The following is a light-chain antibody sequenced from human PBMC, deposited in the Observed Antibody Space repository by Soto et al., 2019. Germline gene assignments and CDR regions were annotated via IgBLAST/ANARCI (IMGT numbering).Light chain of an antibody. CDR2: TAS. J-gene: IGKJ1*01. CDR3: QQYGSSPRT. CDR1: QRVGSSY. V-gene: IGKV3-20*01. Sequence: EIVLTQSPAPLSLSPGERATLSCRASQRVGSSYLAWYQQKPGQAPRLLIYTASNRATGIPDRFSGSGSGTDFTLTISRLEPEDFAVYYCQQYGSSPRTFGQGTKVEIK.